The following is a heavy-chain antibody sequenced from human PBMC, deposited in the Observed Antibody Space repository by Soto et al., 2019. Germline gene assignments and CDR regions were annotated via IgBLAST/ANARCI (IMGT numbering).Heavy chain of an antibody. J-gene: IGHJ5*02. CDR1: GYTFTDYW. CDR3: ARLEWLSLAAWFDP. CDR2: IYPGDSDT. V-gene: IGHV5-51*01. Sequence: GESLKISCKGSGYTFTDYWIGWVRQLPGKGLEWMGIIYPGDSDTRYSPSFQGHVTITVDKSTSTAYLQWSSLKASDTAIYYCARLEWLSLAAWFDPWGQGTLVTVSS. D-gene: IGHD3-3*01.